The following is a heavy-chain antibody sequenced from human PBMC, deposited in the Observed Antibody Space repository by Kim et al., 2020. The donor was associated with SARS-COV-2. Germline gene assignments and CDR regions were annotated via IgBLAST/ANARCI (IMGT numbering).Heavy chain of an antibody. CDR1: GGSV. Sequence: SETLSLTCTVSGGSVWSWIRQPPGKGLEYIGFMYNSGTSNYNPSLKSRVTLSVDTSQNQFSLELPSVTAADTAVYSCATLSKWADWNAYYFDSWAQGILV. CDR2: MYNSGTS. V-gene: IGHV4-59*08. J-gene: IGHJ4*02. CDR3: ATLSKWADWNAYYFDS. D-gene: IGHD1-1*01.